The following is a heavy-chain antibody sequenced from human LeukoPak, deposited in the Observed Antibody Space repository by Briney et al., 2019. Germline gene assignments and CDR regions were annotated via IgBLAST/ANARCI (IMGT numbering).Heavy chain of an antibody. CDR3: ARLDPHYYYGMDV. V-gene: IGHV3-53*01. Sequence: GGSLRLSCSASWFTVSSNYMSWVRQAPGKGLEWVSVIYSGGSTYYADSVKGRFTISRDNSKNTLYLQMNSLRAEDTAVYYCARLDPHYYYGMDVWGQGTTVTVSS. J-gene: IGHJ6*02. CDR1: WFTVSSNY. CDR2: IYSGGST.